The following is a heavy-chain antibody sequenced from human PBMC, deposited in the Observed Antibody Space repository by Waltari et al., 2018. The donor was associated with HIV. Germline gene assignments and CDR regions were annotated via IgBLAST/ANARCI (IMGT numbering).Heavy chain of an antibody. CDR2: IWYDGSNK. CDR1: GFTFSSYG. D-gene: IGHD2-21*02. J-gene: IGHJ4*02. Sequence: QVQLVESGGGVVQPGRSLRLYCAASGFTFSSYGMHWVRQAPGKGLEWGEVIWYDGSNKYYADSVKGLFTISRDNSKNTLYLQMNSLRAEDTAVYYCAREDLLYCGGDCYPGDYWGQGTLVTVSS. V-gene: IGHV3-33*01. CDR3: AREDLLYCGGDCYPGDY.